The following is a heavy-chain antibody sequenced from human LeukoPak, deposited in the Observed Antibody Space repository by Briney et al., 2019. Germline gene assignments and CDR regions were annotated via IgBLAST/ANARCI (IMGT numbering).Heavy chain of an antibody. CDR2: ISAYNGNT. CDR1: GYTFNNYG. D-gene: IGHD2-15*01. V-gene: IGHV1-18*01. CDR3: ARDSADCSGGSCYSAEYFHH. J-gene: IGHJ1*01. Sequence: ASVNVSCKASGYTFNNYGISWVRQAPGQGLEWMGRISAYNGNTNYAQKVQGRVTMTTDTSTSTTYMELRSLRSDDTAVYYCARDSADCSGGSCYSAEYFHHWGQGTLVTVSS.